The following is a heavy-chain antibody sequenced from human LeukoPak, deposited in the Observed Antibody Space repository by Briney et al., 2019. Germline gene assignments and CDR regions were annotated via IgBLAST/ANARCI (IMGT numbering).Heavy chain of an antibody. CDR2: ISAYNGNT. D-gene: IGHD6-13*01. Sequence: ASVKVSCKASGYTFTSYGISWVRQAPGQGLEWMGWISAYNGNTNYAQKLQGGVTMTTDTSASTAYMELSSLRSEDTAVYYCARGTVAGPLDYWGQGTLVTVSS. V-gene: IGHV1-18*01. CDR3: ARGTVAGPLDY. CDR1: GYTFTSYG. J-gene: IGHJ4*02.